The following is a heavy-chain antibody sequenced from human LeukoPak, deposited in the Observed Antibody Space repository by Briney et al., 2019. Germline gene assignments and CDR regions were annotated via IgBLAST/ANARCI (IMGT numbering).Heavy chain of an antibody. D-gene: IGHD1-26*01. CDR2: IYYSGST. CDR1: GGSISSYY. J-gene: IGHJ4*02. V-gene: IGHV4-59*01. CDR3: ARASLEGATKVDY. Sequence: PSETLSLTCTVSGGSISSYYWSWIRQPPGKGLEWIGYIYYSGSTNYNPSLKSRVTISVDTSKNQFSLKLSSVTAADTAVYYCARASLEGATKVDYWGQGTLVTVSS.